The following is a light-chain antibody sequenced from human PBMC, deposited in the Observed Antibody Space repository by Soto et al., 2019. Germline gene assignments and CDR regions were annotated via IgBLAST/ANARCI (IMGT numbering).Light chain of an antibody. CDR1: QSVSSY. CDR3: QQRSNWPPMYT. Sequence: EIVLTQSPATLSLSPGERATLSCRASQSVSSYLAWYQQKPGQAPRLLIYDASNRATGIPARFSGSGSGTDFTLTISSLEPEDFAFYYCQQRSNWPPMYTFGQGTKVDIK. V-gene: IGKV3-11*01. CDR2: DAS. J-gene: IGKJ2*01.